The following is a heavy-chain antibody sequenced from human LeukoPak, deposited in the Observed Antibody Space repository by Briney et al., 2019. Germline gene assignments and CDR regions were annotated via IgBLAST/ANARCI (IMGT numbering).Heavy chain of an antibody. V-gene: IGHV3-7*01. Sequence: GGSLRLSCAASGFTVSGYWMSWVRQVPGKGLEWVANIKKDGSEKHYVDSVEGRFTVSRDDARNSLFLQMNSLRAGDTAVYYCAREGISGGIFDYWGQGALVAVSS. CDR3: AREGISGGIFDY. D-gene: IGHD3-10*01. CDR2: IKKDGSEK. CDR1: GFTVSGYW. J-gene: IGHJ4*02.